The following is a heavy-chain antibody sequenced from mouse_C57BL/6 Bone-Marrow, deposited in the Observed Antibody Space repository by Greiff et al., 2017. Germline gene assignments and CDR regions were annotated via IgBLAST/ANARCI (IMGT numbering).Heavy chain of an antibody. V-gene: IGHV1-15*01. J-gene: IGHJ3*01. CDR1: GYTFTDYE. CDR3: TRAYYGNYAWFAY. Sequence: QVQLQQSGAELVRPGASVTLSCKASGYTFTDYEMHWVKQTPVHGLEWIGAIDPETGGTAYNQKFKGKAILTADKSSSTAYMELRSLTSEDSAVYYWTRAYYGNYAWFAYWGQGTLVTVSA. CDR2: IDPETGGT. D-gene: IGHD2-10*01.